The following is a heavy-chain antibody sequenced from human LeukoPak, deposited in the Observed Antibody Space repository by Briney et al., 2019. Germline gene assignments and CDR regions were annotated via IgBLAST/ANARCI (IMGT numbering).Heavy chain of an antibody. D-gene: IGHD3-10*01. V-gene: IGHV4-59*08. J-gene: IGHJ4*02. CDR1: GGSISSYH. CDR2: ISYSGST. CDR3: ARHLDYYGSGTYEF. Sequence: PSETLSLTCIVSGGSISSYHWSWIRRPPGKGLEWIGYISYSGSTNYNPSLKSRVIILVDTSKNQFSLRLSSVTAADTAVYYCARHLDYYGSGTYEFWGQGTLVTVSS.